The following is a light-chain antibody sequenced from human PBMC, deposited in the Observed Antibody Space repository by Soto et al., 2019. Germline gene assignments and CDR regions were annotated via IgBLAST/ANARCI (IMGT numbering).Light chain of an antibody. CDR3: QQYNSYSPAT. J-gene: IGKJ1*01. CDR2: DAS. CDR1: QSISSW. Sequence: DIQMTQSPSTLSASVGDRVTITCRASQSISSWLAWYQHKPGKAPKLLIYDASSLESGVPSRFSGSGSGTEFTLTISSLQPDDFATYYCQQYNSYSPATFGQGTKVDIK. V-gene: IGKV1-5*01.